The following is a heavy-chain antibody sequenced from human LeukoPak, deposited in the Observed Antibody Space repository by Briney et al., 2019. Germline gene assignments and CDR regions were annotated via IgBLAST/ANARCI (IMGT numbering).Heavy chain of an antibody. J-gene: IGHJ4*02. D-gene: IGHD6-25*01. CDR1: GYIFTSYW. CDR3: ARVRKRTQYYFDY. Sequence: GESLKISCKGSGYIFTSYWIGWVREMPGKGLEWMGIIYPSDSDTRYSPSFQGQVTISADKSISTAYLQWSSLKASDTAMYYCARVRKRTQYYFDYWGQGTLVTVSS. CDR2: IYPSDSDT. V-gene: IGHV5-51*01.